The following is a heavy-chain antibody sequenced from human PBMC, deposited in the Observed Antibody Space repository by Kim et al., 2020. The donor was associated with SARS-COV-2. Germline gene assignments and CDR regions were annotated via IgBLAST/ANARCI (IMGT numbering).Heavy chain of an antibody. CDR3: AREDCYNVLYQANGMDV. CDR1: GYTFTDYS. Sequence: ASVKVSCKASGYTFTDYSLHWVRQAPGQGLESMGWINPNSGATNSAQNFQGRVTMTRDTSISTAYMELRSLRSDDTAMYYCAREDCYNVLYQANGMDVWGQGSTVTVSS. V-gene: IGHV1-2*02. CDR2: INPNSGAT. J-gene: IGHJ6*02. D-gene: IGHD2-2*02.